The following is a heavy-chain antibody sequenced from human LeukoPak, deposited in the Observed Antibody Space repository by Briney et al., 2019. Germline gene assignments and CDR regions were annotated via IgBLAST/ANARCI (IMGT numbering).Heavy chain of an antibody. Sequence: GGSLRLSCAAPGFTFSSYWMSWVRQAPGKGLEWVANIKPDGSEKYYVDSVKGRFTISRDNAKNSLYVQMISLRAEDTAVYYCARDRYCSSGGCPLDYWGQGTLVTVSS. J-gene: IGHJ4*02. CDR1: GFTFSSYW. V-gene: IGHV3-7*01. CDR2: IKPDGSEK. D-gene: IGHD2-15*01. CDR3: ARDRYCSSGGCPLDY.